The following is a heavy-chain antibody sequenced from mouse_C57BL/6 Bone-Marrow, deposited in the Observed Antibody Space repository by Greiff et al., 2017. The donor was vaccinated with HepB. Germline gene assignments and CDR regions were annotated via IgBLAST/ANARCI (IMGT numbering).Heavy chain of an antibody. D-gene: IGHD1-1*01. CDR3: ARPLITTVVANYAMDY. V-gene: IGHV1-22*01. CDR2: INPNNGGT. J-gene: IGHJ4*01. CDR1: GYTFTDYN. Sequence: VQLQQSGPELVKPGASVKMSCKASGYTFTDYNMHWVKQSHGKSLEWIGDINPNNGGTSYNQKFKGKATLTVNKSSSTAYMELRSLTSEDSAVYYCARPLITTVVANYAMDYWGQGTSVTVSS.